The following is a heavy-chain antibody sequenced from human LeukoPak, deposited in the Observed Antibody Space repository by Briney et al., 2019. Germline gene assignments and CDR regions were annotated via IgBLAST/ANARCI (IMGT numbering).Heavy chain of an antibody. CDR2: IIPIFGRA. CDR3: ARGETILNWFDP. J-gene: IGHJ5*02. D-gene: IGHD1-1*01. Sequence: SVXXXCXASGGTFSSEAFIWVRQAPGQGXEXXGGIIPIFGRADYAQKFQDIVTITTDESTSTVYMELSSLRSEDTAVYYCARGETILNWFDPWGQGTLVTVSS. V-gene: IGHV1-69*05. CDR1: GGTFSSEA.